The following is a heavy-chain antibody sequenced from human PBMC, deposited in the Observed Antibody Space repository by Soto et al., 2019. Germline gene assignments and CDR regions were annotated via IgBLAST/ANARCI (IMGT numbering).Heavy chain of an antibody. Sequence: QVQLQQWGAGLLKPSETLSLTCAVYGGSFSGYYWSWIRQPPGKGLEWIGEINHMGSTNYNPSPKSRVSISVDTSKNQFSLKLSSVTAADTAVYYCARGRDGNCSSTRCYASGWFDPWGQGTLVTVSS. CDR1: GGSFSGYY. CDR3: ARGRDGNCSSTRCYASGWFDP. D-gene: IGHD2-2*01. CDR2: INHMGST. J-gene: IGHJ5*02. V-gene: IGHV4-34*01.